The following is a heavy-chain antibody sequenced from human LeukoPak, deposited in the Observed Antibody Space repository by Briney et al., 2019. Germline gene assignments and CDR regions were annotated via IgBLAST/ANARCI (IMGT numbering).Heavy chain of an antibody. J-gene: IGHJ4*02. V-gene: IGHV4-34*01. CDR3: ALSIAVAGRGWPIDY. CDR1: GGSFSGYY. Sequence: PSETLSLTCAVYGGSFSGYYWSWIRQPPGKGLEWIGEINHSGSTNYNPSLKSRVTISVDTSKNQFSLKLSSVTAADTAVYYCALSIAVAGRGWPIDYWGQGTLVTVSS. D-gene: IGHD6-19*01. CDR2: INHSGST.